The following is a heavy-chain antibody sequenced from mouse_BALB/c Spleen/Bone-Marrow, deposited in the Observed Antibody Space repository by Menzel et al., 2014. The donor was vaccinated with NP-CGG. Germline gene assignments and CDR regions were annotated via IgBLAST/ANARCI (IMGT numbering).Heavy chain of an antibody. CDR1: GYAFTNYL. J-gene: IGHJ4*01. Sequence: FQLQQSVAELVRPGTSVKVSCKASGYAFTNYLIEWVKQRPGQGLEWIGVINPGSGGTNYNEKFKGKATLTADKSSSTAYMQLSSLTSDDSAVYFCARWDYAMDYWGQGTSVTVSS. V-gene: IGHV1-54*01. CDR2: INPGSGGT. CDR3: ARWDYAMDY.